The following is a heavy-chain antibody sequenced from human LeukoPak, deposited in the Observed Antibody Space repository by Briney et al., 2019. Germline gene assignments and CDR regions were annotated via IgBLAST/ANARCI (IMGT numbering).Heavy chain of an antibody. CDR3: VRLTAAGRRADFDY. V-gene: IGHV3-48*03. CDR2: ISSSGSTI. Sequence: QPGGSLRLSCAASGFTFSSYEMNWVRQAPGKGLEWVSYISSSGSTIYYADSVKGRFTISRDNSKNTLYLQMNSLRTEDTAVYYCVRLTAAGRRADFDYWGQGTLVTVSS. J-gene: IGHJ4*02. CDR1: GFTFSSYE. D-gene: IGHD6-13*01.